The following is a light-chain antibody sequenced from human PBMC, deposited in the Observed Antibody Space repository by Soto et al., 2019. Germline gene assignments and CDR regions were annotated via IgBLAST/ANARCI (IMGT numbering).Light chain of an antibody. V-gene: IGLV2-23*01. J-gene: IGLJ3*02. CDR3: CSYAGSSTWV. Sequence: QSALTQPASVSGSPGQSITISCTGTSSDVGSYNLVSWYQQHPGKAPKLIIYEGSKRPSGVSNRFSGSKSGNTASLTISGLQAEDEADYYCCSYAGSSTWVLGGGTKLTVL. CDR2: EGS. CDR1: SSDVGSYNL.